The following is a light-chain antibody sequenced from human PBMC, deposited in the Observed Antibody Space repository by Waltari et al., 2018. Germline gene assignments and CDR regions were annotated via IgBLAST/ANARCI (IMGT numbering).Light chain of an antibody. CDR1: QNIGYY. CDR3: QQSSSAPRT. Sequence: TQSPSSLSASVGDSVTITCRASQNIGYYLNWYQQTPGKAPKLLIFEASNLQSGVPSRFSGSGFGRGFTLTITSLQREDFATYYCQQSSSAPRTFGQGTKVEL. CDR2: EAS. J-gene: IGKJ2*01. V-gene: IGKV1-39*01.